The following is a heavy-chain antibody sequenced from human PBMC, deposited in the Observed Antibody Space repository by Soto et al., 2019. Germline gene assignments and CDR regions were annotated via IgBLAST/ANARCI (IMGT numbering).Heavy chain of an antibody. CDR2: IYPGDSDT. Sequence: GESLKISCKGSGYSFTSYLIGWVRQMPGKGLEWMGIIYPGDSDTRYSPSFQGQVTISADKSISTAYLQMNSLRAEDTAVYYCARDSSYYGSGSYHDAFDIWGQGTMVTVSS. CDR3: ARDSSYYGSGSYHDAFDI. D-gene: IGHD3-10*01. J-gene: IGHJ3*02. V-gene: IGHV5-51*01. CDR1: GYSFTSYL.